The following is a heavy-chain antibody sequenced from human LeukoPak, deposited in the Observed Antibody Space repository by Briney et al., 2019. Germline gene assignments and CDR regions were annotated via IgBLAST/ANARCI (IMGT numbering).Heavy chain of an antibody. Sequence: GGSLRLSCAASGFTFSNAWMSWVRQAPGKGLEWVGRIKSKTDGGTTDYAAPVKGRFTISRDDSKNTLYLQMNSLKTEDTAVYYCTTTMVRESFNYYYYYGMDVWCKGTTVTVSS. CDR1: GFTFSNAW. J-gene: IGHJ6*04. V-gene: IGHV3-15*01. CDR2: IKSKTDGGTT. CDR3: TTTMVRESFNYYYYYGMDV. D-gene: IGHD3-10*01.